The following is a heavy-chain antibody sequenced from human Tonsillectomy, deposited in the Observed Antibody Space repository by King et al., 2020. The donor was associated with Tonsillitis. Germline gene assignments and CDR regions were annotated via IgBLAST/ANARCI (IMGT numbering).Heavy chain of an antibody. J-gene: IGHJ4*02. CDR3: ARDGRELTGVYYFDY. CDR1: GFTFSTYA. V-gene: IGHV3-30-3*01. D-gene: IGHD7-27*01. Sequence: VQLVESGGGVVQPGRSLRLSCAASGFTFSTYAMNWVRQAPGKGLEWVAVISYDGSNKYYADSVKGRFTISRDNSKNKLYLQMNSLRAEDTAVYYCARDGRELTGVYYFDYWGQGTLVTVSS. CDR2: ISYDGSNK.